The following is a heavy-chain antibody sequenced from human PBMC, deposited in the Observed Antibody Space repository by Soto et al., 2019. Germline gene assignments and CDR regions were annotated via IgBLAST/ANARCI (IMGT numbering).Heavy chain of an antibody. J-gene: IGHJ5*02. V-gene: IGHV4-30-4*01. CDR1: GGSISSGDYY. CDR3: ARVRPYTAYWFDP. D-gene: IGHD2-2*02. CDR2: IYYSGSA. Sequence: SETLSLTCIVSGGSISSGDYYWSWIRQHPGKGLEWIGYIYYSGSAYYNPSLKSRVTISVDKSRNRLSLELNSVTASDTAVYYCARVRPYTAYWFDPWGPGTLVTVSS.